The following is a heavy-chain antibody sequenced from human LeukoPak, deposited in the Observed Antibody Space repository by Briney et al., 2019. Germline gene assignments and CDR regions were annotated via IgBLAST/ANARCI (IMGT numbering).Heavy chain of an antibody. CDR2: ISYGGGNK. Sequence: GGSLRLSCAASGFTFSSYAMHWVRQAPGKGLDWVAVISYGGGNKYYADSVKGRFTISRDNSKNTVYLQMNSLRAEDTALYYCASGGLSSSWYLHYWGQGTLVTVSS. J-gene: IGHJ4*02. CDR3: ASGGLSSSWYLHY. D-gene: IGHD6-13*01. CDR1: GFTFSSYA. V-gene: IGHV3-30-3*01.